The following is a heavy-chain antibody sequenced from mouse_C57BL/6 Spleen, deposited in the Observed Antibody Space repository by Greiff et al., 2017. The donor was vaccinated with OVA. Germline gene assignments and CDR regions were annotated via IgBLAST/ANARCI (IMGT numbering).Heavy chain of an antibody. V-gene: IGHV1-53*01. D-gene: IGHD1-1*01. Sequence: QVQLQQPGTELVKPGASVKLSCKASGYTFTSYWMHWVKQRPGQGLEWIGNINPSNGGTNSNEKFKSKATLTVDKSSSTAYMQLSSLTSEDSAVYYGARAQVYYGSSLFDVWGTGTTVTVSS. CDR1: GYTFTSYW. CDR3: ARAQVYYGSSLFDV. CDR2: INPSNGGT. J-gene: IGHJ1*03.